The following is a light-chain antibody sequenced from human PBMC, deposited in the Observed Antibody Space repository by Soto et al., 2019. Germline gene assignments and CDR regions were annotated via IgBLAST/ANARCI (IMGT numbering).Light chain of an antibody. CDR3: QQYHSYPVT. CDR2: AAS. Sequence: DIRMTQSPSSLSASVGDTVTITCRASQGINDFLAWFQQKPGKAPKPLISAASSLQSGVPSKFSGSGSDRDFTLTISSLQPEDSATYYCQQYHSYPVTFGGGTKVEIK. V-gene: IGKV1-16*02. J-gene: IGKJ4*01. CDR1: QGINDF.